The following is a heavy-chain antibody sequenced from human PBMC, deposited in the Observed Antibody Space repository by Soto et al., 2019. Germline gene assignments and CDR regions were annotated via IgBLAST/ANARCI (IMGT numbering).Heavy chain of an antibody. CDR2: IYPDGPT. J-gene: IGHJ4*02. D-gene: IGHD6-13*01. CDR1: W. CDR3: ARGYSSKWYYFDY. Sequence: WWNLVRQPPGQGLDWIGEIYPDGPTHYSPSLRSRVTMSVDKPKNHFLLRLRSVTAADTAVYYCARGYSSKWYYFDYWGQGVQVTVSS. V-gene: IGHV4-4*02.